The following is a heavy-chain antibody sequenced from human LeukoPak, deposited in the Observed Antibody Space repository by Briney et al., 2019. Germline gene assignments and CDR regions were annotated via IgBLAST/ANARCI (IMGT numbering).Heavy chain of an antibody. Sequence: GGSLRLSCVASGLSFSSYSMHWVRQAPGKGLEWVGVISYDGSDEYYTDSVKGRFTISRDNSKNTVYLQMNSLRADDTAVYYCARDFTPEWFDIHWGQGTLVTVS. CDR2: ISYDGSDE. V-gene: IGHV3-30*04. J-gene: IGHJ4*02. CDR1: GLSFSSYS. D-gene: IGHD3-3*01. CDR3: ARDFTPEWFDIH.